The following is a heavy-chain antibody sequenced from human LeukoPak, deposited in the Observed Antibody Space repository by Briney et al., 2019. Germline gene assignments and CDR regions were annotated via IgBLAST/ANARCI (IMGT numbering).Heavy chain of an antibody. CDR2: MGYDGRDK. Sequence: PVGSLSLSCAVSVFAFTRYGMHGVRRAPGKGLEWVTIMGYDGRDKHYGDSVKSRFTISRDNSKNTLYLQMNSLRAEDTAVYYCPILAVTSDFDYWGQGGLVTVSS. J-gene: IGHJ4*02. V-gene: IGHV3-30*02. D-gene: IGHD4-17*01. CDR1: VFAFTRYG. CDR3: PILAVTSDFDY.